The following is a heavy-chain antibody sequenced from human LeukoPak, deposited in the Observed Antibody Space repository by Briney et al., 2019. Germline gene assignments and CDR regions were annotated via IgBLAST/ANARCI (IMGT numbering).Heavy chain of an antibody. J-gene: IGHJ4*02. Sequence: SGGSLRLSCAGSGFTFSSYALGWVRQAPGKGLEWVSTIGGSGDKTFYADSVKGRFTISRDNSKNMVHLQMNSLTGEDTALYYCVRRGDASSGWGDHDFWGQGALVTVSS. CDR3: VRRGDASSGWGDHDF. D-gene: IGHD6-19*01. CDR2: IGGSGDKT. V-gene: IGHV3-23*01. CDR1: GFTFSSYA.